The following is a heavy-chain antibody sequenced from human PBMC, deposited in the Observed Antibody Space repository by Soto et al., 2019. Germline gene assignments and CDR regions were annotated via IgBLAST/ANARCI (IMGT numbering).Heavy chain of an antibody. CDR1: GLTFSSYA. V-gene: IGHV3-23*01. J-gene: IGHJ5*01. D-gene: IGHD1-26*01. CDR3: AKDRVGGAIADRFES. Sequence: GGSLRLSCAASGLTFSSYAMNWVRQAPGKGLEWVAVVSDSGRRTDCAESVKGRFTISRDSSKNTVYLEMNTLRAEDTAVYYCAKDRVGGAIADRFESLGQGALVTVSS. CDR2: VSDSGRRT.